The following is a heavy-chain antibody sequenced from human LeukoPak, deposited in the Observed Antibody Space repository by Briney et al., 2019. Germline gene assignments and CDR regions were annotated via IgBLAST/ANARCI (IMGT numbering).Heavy chain of an antibody. CDR1: GFTFSSYA. V-gene: IGHV3-23*01. Sequence: GGPLRLSCAASGFTFSSYAMSWVSQARGKGLEWVSAISGSGGSTYFADSVTGRFTISRDNSKNTLYLQMNSLRAEDTAVYYCARPYDSSGYYPFHYWGQGTLVTVSS. CDR3: ARPYDSSGYYPFHY. CDR2: ISGSGGST. J-gene: IGHJ4*02. D-gene: IGHD3-22*01.